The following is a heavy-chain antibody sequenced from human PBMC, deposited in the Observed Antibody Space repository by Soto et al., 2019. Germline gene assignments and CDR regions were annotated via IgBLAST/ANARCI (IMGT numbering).Heavy chain of an antibody. Sequence: PGGPLRLSCAASGITFSSYAMSWVRQSPGKGLEWFSAVSGSVGSTYSADSVKGRFTISRDNSKNTLYLQMNSLRAEDTSVYYCAKDQSEYSSSYAYYYYCYGMDVWGQGTTVTVSS. CDR3: AKDQSEYSSSYAYYYYCYGMDV. CDR2: VSGSVGST. D-gene: IGHD6-6*01. V-gene: IGHV3-23*01. J-gene: IGHJ6*02. CDR1: GITFSSYA.